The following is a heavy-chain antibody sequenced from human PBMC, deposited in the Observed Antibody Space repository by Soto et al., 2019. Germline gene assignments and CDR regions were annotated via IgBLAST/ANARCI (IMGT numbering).Heavy chain of an antibody. CDR1: GGSISSGDYY. J-gene: IGHJ6*02. CDR3: ARDLSRDFWSGYYTGIGMDV. CDR2: IYYSGST. Sequence: TSETLSLTCTVSGGSISSGDYYWSWIRQPPGKGLEWIGYIYYSGSTYYNPSLKSRVTISVDTSKNQFSLKLSSVTAADTAVYYCARDLSRDFWSGYYTGIGMDVWGQGTTVTVSS. V-gene: IGHV4-30-4*01. D-gene: IGHD3-3*01.